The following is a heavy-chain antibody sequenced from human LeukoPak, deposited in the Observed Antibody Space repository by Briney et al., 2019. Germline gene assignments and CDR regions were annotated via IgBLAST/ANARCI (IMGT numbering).Heavy chain of an antibody. Sequence: GGSLRLSCAASGFTFSSYGMSWVRQAPGKGLEWVSAISGSGGSTYYADSVKGRFTISRDNSKNTLYLQMNSLRAEDTAVYYCAKGLILWFGVDFDYWGQGTLVTVSS. CDR1: GFTFSSYG. D-gene: IGHD3-10*01. CDR3: AKGLILWFGVDFDY. CDR2: ISGSGGST. J-gene: IGHJ4*02. V-gene: IGHV3-23*01.